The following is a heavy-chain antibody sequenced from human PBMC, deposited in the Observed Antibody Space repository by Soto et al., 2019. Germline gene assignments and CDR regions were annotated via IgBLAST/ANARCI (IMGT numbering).Heavy chain of an antibody. J-gene: IGHJ4*02. CDR3: ARGGHVVVVTAALDY. CDR1: GDTFTDYY. CDR2: VNPSGGHT. Sequence: QVQLMQSGAEVKKPGASVKVSCKASGDTFTDYYIHWVRQAPGQGLEWMGTVNPSGGHTTYAQHFLGRVTKTRDTSTSTLAMGLTSLTSDDAAIYYCARGGHVVVVTAALDYWGQGTLVTVSS. V-gene: IGHV1-46*01. D-gene: IGHD2-21*02.